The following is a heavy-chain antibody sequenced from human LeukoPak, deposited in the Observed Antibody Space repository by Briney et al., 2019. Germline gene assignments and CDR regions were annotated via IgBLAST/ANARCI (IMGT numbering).Heavy chain of an antibody. CDR2: IYPGDSDT. CDR3: ARQQWLPEGDAFDI. CDR1: GYSFTTYW. V-gene: IGHV5-51*01. D-gene: IGHD6-19*01. Sequence: GDSLKISCKGSGYSFTTYWIGWVRQMPGKGLEWMGIIYPGDSDTRYSPSFQGQVTISVDKSISTAYLQWSSLKASDTAMYYCARQQWLPEGDAFDIWGQGTMVTVSS. J-gene: IGHJ3*02.